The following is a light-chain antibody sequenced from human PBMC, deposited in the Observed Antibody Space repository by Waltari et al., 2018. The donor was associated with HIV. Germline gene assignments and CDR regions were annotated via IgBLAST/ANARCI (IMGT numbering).Light chain of an antibody. V-gene: IGLV3-21*02. CDR3: QVWDGSSEHPGPV. CDR2: DDS. Sequence: SYVLTQAPSVSVAPGQPARITCGGNNIGRKSVHWYQQKSGQAPVLVVYDDSDRPSGIPERFSGSNAGNTATLTLSRVEAGDEADYYCQVWDGSSEHPGPVFGGGTQLTVL. J-gene: IGLJ7*01. CDR1: NIGRKS.